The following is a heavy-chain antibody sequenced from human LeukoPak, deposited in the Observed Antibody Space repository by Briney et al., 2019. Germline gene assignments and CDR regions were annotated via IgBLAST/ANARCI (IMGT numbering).Heavy chain of an antibody. CDR3: ARPYYDSSAPPYDY. D-gene: IGHD3-22*01. Sequence: GASVKVSCKASGGTFSSYAISWVRQAPGQGLEWMGGINPIFGTANYAQKFQGRVTITADESTSTAYMELRSLRSDDTAVYYCARPYYDSSAPPYDYWGQGTLVTVSS. CDR2: INPIFGTA. J-gene: IGHJ4*02. CDR1: GGTFSSYA. V-gene: IGHV1-69*13.